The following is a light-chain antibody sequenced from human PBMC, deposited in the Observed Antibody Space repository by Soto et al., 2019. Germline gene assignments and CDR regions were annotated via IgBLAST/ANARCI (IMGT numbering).Light chain of an antibody. V-gene: IGKV3-11*01. CDR2: GAS. Sequence: IGLKLSLATLSVNQWERATLSLRASQSVSSNLAWYQQKPGQAPRLLIYGASTRATGIPARFSGTGSGTDFTLTINNLEPEDFAVYYCQVCTNRSIAFGRGTRLEIK. CDR1: QSVSSN. J-gene: IGKJ5*01. CDR3: QVCTNRSIA.